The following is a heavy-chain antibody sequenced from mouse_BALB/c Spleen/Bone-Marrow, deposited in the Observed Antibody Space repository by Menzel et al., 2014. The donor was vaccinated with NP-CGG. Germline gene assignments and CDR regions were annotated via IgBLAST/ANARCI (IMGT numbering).Heavy chain of an antibody. V-gene: IGHV5-4*02. D-gene: IGHD2-14*01. J-gene: IGHJ3*01. Sequence: EVKLQESGGGLVKPGGSLKLSCAASGFTFSDYYMYWVRQTPEKRLEWVATISDAGSYTYYPDSVKGRFTISRDNAENNLYLQMISLKSEDTAMYYCARDGDYRYAWFAYWGQGTLVTVST. CDR1: GFTFSDYY. CDR3: ARDGDYRYAWFAY. CDR2: ISDAGSYT.